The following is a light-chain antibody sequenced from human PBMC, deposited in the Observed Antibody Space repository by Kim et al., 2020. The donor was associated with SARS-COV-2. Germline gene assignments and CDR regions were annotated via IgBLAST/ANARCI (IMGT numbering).Light chain of an antibody. CDR3: QAWDSVTGV. Sequence: SYELTQPPSVSVSPGQTASITCSGDKLGDKYACWYQQKPGQSPVLVICQDSKRPSGIPERFSGSNSGNTATLTISGTQAMDEADYYCQAWDSVTGVFGGGTQLTVL. CDR2: QDS. V-gene: IGLV3-1*01. CDR1: KLGDKY. J-gene: IGLJ3*02.